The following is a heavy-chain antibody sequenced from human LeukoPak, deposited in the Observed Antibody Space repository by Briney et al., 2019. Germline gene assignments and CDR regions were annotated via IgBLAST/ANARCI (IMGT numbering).Heavy chain of an antibody. CDR3: ARDGRGIGTMVRGVLGDDAFDI. D-gene: IGHD3-10*01. CDR1: GSSISSSSYY. CDR2: IYNCGST. Sequence: SETLSLTCTVSGSSISSSSYYWGWIPQPPGKGLEWIGYIYNCGSTIYNPSLKSRVTISLDMSKKQFSLKLSSVTAADTAVYYCARDGRGIGTMVRGVLGDDAFDIWGQGTMVTVSS. J-gene: IGHJ3*02. V-gene: IGHV4-61*05.